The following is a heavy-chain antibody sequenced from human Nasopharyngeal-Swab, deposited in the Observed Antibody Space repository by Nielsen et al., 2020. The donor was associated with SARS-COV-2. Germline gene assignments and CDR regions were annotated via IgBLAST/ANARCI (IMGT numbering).Heavy chain of an antibody. CDR1: GFTFSSYG. CDR3: AKDPQWLRLRYHFDY. J-gene: IGHJ4*02. CDR2: ISYDGSNK. Sequence: GESLKISCAASGFTFSSYGMHWVRQAPGKGLEWVAVISYDGSNKYYADSVKGRFTISRDNSKNTLYLQMNSLRAEDTAVYYCAKDPQWLRLRYHFDYWGQGTLVTVSS. V-gene: IGHV3-30*18. D-gene: IGHD5-12*01.